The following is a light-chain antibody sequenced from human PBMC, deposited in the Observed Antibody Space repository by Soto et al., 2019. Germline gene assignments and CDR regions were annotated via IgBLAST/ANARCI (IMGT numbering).Light chain of an antibody. J-gene: IGLJ2*01. CDR2: STT. Sequence: QTVVTQEPSLTVSPGGTVTLTCASSPGPVTNIHFANWFQQVPGQAPRALIYSTTNKHSWTPARFSGSLLGGKAALTLSDVQPEDEAEYYCLLYYSGGAHIFGGGTKLTVL. CDR1: PGPVTNIHF. V-gene: IGLV7-43*01. CDR3: LLYYSGGAHI.